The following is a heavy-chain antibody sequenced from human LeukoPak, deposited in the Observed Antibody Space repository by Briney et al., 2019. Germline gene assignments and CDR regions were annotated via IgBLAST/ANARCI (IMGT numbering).Heavy chain of an antibody. Sequence: ASVKVSCKASGYTFTGYYMHWVRQAPGQGLEWMGRINPNSGGTNYAQKFQGRVTMTRDTSISTAYMELSRLRSDDTAVYYCARDSDILTGYMAFDIWGQGTMVTVSP. D-gene: IGHD3-9*01. V-gene: IGHV1-2*06. CDR3: ARDSDILTGYMAFDI. J-gene: IGHJ3*02. CDR2: INPNSGGT. CDR1: GYTFTGYY.